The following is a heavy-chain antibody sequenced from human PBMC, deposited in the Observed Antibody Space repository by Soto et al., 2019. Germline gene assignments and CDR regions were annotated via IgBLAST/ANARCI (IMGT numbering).Heavy chain of an antibody. CDR1: GYTFTGHY. J-gene: IGHJ3*02. D-gene: IGHD3-16*02. Sequence: AASVKVSCKASGYTFTGHYMHWVRQAPGQGLEWMGWINPNSVGTNYAQKFQGRVTMTRDTSISTAYMELSRLRSDDTPVYYCAREPIVPAAHGFDIWGQGTMVTVSS. V-gene: IGHV1-2*02. CDR3: AREPIVPAAHGFDI. CDR2: INPNSVGT.